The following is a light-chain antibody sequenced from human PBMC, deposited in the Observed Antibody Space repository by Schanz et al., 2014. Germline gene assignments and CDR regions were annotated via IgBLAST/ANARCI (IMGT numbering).Light chain of an antibody. CDR1: QSVSSY. CDR2: DAS. V-gene: IGKV3-11*01. Sequence: EIVLTQSPGTLSLSPGERATLSCRASQSVSSYLAWYQQKPGQAPRLLIYDASNRATGIPDRFSGSGSGTDFTLTISSLQAEDVAVYYCQQYNNWPRTFGQGTKVEIK. J-gene: IGKJ1*01. CDR3: QQYNNWPRT.